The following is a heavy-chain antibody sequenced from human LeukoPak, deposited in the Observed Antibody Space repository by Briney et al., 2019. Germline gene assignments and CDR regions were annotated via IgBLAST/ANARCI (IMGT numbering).Heavy chain of an antibody. CDR3: ATDYYCSGGSCYPPD. D-gene: IGHD2-15*01. CDR2: ISGSSNDI. CDR1: GFPFSIYT. J-gene: IGHJ4*02. Sequence: GGSLRLSCAASGFPFSIYTMNWVRQAPGKGLEWVSSISGSSNDIYYADSVKGRLTISRDNAKNSLYLQMNSLRAEDTAVYYCATDYYCSGGSCYPPDWGQGTLVTVSS. V-gene: IGHV3-21*01.